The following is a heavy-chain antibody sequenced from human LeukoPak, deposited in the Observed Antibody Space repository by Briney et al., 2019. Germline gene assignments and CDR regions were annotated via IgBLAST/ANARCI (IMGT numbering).Heavy chain of an antibody. D-gene: IGHD5-12*01. CDR1: GFPFDDFG. V-gene: IGHV3-20*04. Sequence: GGSLRLSCAASGFPFDDFGMSWVRQVPGKGLEWVSGINWNGGRTGYADSVKGRFTISRDNAKKSLYLQMNSLRAEDTALYYCARKWLSNAFDIWGQGTMVTVSS. CDR3: ARKWLSNAFDI. CDR2: INWNGGRT. J-gene: IGHJ3*02.